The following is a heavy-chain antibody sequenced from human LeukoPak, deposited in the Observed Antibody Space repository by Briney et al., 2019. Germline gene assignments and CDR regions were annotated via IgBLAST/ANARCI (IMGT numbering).Heavy chain of an antibody. V-gene: IGHV1-18*01. CDR1: GGTFSSYA. J-gene: IGHJ4*02. CDR3: ARSGVTSVGFWSALFDY. D-gene: IGHD4-17*01. CDR2: ISAYNANT. Sequence: ASVKVSCKASGGTFSSYAISWVRQAPGQGLEWMGWISAYNANTSYTQTLRGRVTMTTDASTDTVYMELRSLRSDDTAVYYCARSGVTSVGFWSALFDYWGQGTLVTVSS.